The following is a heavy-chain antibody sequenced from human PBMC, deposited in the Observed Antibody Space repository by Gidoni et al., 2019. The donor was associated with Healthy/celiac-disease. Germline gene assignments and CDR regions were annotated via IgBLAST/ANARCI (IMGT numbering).Heavy chain of an antibody. D-gene: IGHD3-9*01. CDR1: GFTFSSYA. Sequence: EVQLVESGGGLVQPGGSLRLSCSASGFTFSSYAMHWVRQAPGKGLEYVSAIISNGGSTYYADSVKGRFTISRDNSKNTLYLQMSSLRAEDTAVYYCVKDFFVPLTGPTTNYDAFDIWGQGTMVTVSS. CDR3: VKDFFVPLTGPTTNYDAFDI. CDR2: IISNGGST. J-gene: IGHJ3*02. V-gene: IGHV3-64D*08.